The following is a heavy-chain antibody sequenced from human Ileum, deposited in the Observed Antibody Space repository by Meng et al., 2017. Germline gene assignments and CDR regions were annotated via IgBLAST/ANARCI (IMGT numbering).Heavy chain of an antibody. CDR2: IHHSGST. D-gene: IGHD1-26*01. V-gene: IGHV4-4*02. CDR3: AREWSGSYRHFDY. Sequence: GPGLLKPSGTLPLPCVVVGGPTGTSDWWSWVRQPPGKGLEWIGEIHHSGSTNYNPSLKSRVTISVDKSKNQFSLKLNSVTAADTAVYYCAREWSGSYRHFDYWGQGTLVTVSS. CDR1: GGPTGTSDW. J-gene: IGHJ4*02.